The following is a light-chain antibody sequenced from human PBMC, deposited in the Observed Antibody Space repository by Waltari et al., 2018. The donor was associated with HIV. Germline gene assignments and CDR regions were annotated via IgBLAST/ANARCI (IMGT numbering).Light chain of an antibody. J-gene: IGLJ3*02. CDR1: NSDVGGYNY. CDR3: SSYTSSTTWV. Sequence: QSALTQPASVSGSPGQSVTISCTGTNSDVGGYNYVSRYQNHPGKAPKLMIFEVSHRPSGVSNRFSGSKSGNTASLTISGLQAEDEADYYCSSYTSSTTWVFGGGTRVTVL. CDR2: EVS. V-gene: IGLV2-14*01.